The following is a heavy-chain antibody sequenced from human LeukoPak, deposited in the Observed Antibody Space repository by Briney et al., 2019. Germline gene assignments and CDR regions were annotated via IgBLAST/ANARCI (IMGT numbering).Heavy chain of an antibody. D-gene: IGHD6-25*01. CDR2: IYYSGST. V-gene: IGHV4-59*01. Sequence: SETLSLTCAVYGGSFSGYYWSWIRQPPGKGLEWIGYIYYSGSTNYNPSLKSRVTISVDTSKNQFSLKLSSVTAADTAVYYCARVVRRARLFDYWGQGTLVTVSS. J-gene: IGHJ4*02. CDR3: ARVVRRARLFDY. CDR1: GGSFSGYY.